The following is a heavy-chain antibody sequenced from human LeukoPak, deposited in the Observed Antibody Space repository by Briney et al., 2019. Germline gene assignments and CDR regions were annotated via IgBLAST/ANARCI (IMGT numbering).Heavy chain of an antibody. CDR2: MKSKTDGGTT. CDR3: TTDRDSGWYSTWVDY. Sequence: GGSLRLSCTASGFTFTNAWMNWVRQAPGKGLVWVGRMKSKTDGGTTDYAAPVKGRFTISRDDSKNTLYLQMNSLKPDDTAVYYCTTDRDSGWYSTWVDYWGQGTLVTVSS. J-gene: IGHJ4*02. V-gene: IGHV3-15*01. D-gene: IGHD6-19*01. CDR1: GFTFTNAW.